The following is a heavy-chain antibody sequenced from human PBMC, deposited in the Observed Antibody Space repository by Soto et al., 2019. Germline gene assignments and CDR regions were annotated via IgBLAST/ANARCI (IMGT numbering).Heavy chain of an antibody. D-gene: IGHD3-10*01. J-gene: IGHJ5*02. V-gene: IGHV1-46*01. Sequence: GASVKVSCKASGYTFTSYYMHWVRQAPGQGLEWMGIINPSGGSTSYAQKFQGRVTMTRDTSTSTVYMELSSLRSEDTAVYYCARDSAESLWFGEPTGPNNWFDPWGQGTLVTVSS. CDR3: ARDSAESLWFGEPTGPNNWFDP. CDR1: GYTFTSYY. CDR2: INPSGGST.